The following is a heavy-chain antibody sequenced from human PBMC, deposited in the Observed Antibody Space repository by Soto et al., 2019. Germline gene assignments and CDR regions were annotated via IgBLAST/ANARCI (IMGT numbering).Heavy chain of an antibody. D-gene: IGHD1-26*01. CDR3: ARLIGNSWLDS. Sequence: PGGSLRLSCAASGFPVSSNNMNWVRQAPGKGLEWVSVIYSGSSTYYADSVKGRFTINPDTSNNQFSLHLNSVTPDDTAVYYCARLIGNSWLDSWGQGTLVTVSS. J-gene: IGHJ5*01. CDR2: IYSGSST. V-gene: IGHV3-66*04. CDR1: GFPVSSNN.